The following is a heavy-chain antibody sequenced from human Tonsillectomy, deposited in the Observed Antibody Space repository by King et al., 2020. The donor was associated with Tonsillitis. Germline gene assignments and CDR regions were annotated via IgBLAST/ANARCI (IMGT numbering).Heavy chain of an antibody. J-gene: IGHJ3*02. CDR1: GFNVSSNH. Sequence: VQLVETGGGLIQPGGSLRLSCAASGFNVSSNHMSWVRQAPGKGLEWVSIIYSDDNTYYADSVNGRFTISRDNSKNTLHLQMNSLRADDTAVYYCARHRRFVGFDIWGQGTRVTVSS. V-gene: IGHV3-53*02. CDR3: ARHRRFVGFDI. CDR2: IYSDDNT. D-gene: IGHD1-26*01.